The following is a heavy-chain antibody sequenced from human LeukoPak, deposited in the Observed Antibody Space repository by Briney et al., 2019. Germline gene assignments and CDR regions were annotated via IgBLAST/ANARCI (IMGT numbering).Heavy chain of an antibody. J-gene: IGHJ3*02. CDR3: AKAKPLPGYSSGWYGGNAFDI. V-gene: IGHV3-9*01. Sequence: GGSLRLSCAASGFTFSSYAMSWVRQALGKGLEWVSGISWNSGSIGYADSVKGRFTISRDNAKNSLYLQMNSLRAEDTALYYCAKAKPLPGYSSGWYGGNAFDIWGQGTMVTVSS. CDR1: GFTFSSYA. CDR2: ISWNSGSI. D-gene: IGHD6-19*01.